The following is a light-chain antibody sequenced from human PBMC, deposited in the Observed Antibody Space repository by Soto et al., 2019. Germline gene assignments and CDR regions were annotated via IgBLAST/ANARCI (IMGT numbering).Light chain of an antibody. J-gene: IGKJ1*01. Sequence: DIQMTQSPSTLSASVGDRVTITCRASQSISSWLAWYQQKPGKAPKLLIYDASSLESGVPSRFSGSGSGTEFTLTISSLQPDDFATYHCQQYNSYFTWTFGQGTKVEIK. CDR2: DAS. CDR3: QQYNSYFTWT. CDR1: QSISSW. V-gene: IGKV1-5*01.